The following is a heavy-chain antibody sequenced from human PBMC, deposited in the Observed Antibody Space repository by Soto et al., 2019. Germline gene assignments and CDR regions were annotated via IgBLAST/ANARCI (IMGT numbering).Heavy chain of an antibody. Sequence: GGSLRLSCAASGFTFSSYGMHWVRQAPGKGLEWVAVIWYDGSNKYYADSVKGRFTISRDNSKNTLYLQMNSLRAEDTAVYYCAREIPERTNWFDPWGQGTLVTVS. CDR3: AREIPERTNWFDP. CDR2: IWYDGSNK. CDR1: GFTFSSYG. J-gene: IGHJ5*02. V-gene: IGHV3-33*01. D-gene: IGHD2-21*01.